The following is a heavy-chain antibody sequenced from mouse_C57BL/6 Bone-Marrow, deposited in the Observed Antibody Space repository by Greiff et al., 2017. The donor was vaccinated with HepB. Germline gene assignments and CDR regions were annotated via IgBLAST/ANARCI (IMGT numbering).Heavy chain of an antibody. CDR3: ARSPSVDLPYWYFDV. V-gene: IGHV3-8*01. J-gene: IGHJ1*03. D-gene: IGHD1-1*01. Sequence: ESGPGLAKPSQTLSLTCSVTGYSITSDYWNWIRKFPGNKLEYMGYISYSGSTYYNPSHKSRISITRDTSKNQYYLQLNSVTTEDTATYFCARSPSVDLPYWYFDVWGTGTTVTVSS. CDR2: ISYSGST. CDR1: GYSITSDY.